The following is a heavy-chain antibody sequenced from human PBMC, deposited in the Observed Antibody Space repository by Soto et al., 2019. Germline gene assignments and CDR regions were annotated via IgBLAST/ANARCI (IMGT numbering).Heavy chain of an antibody. Sequence: PSETLSLTCTVSGGSISSGGYYWSWIRQHPGKGLEWIGYIYYSGSTYYNPSLKSRVTISVDTSKNQFSLKLSSVTAADTAVYYCAREVGGSWDFDYWGQGTLVTVSS. CDR2: IYYSGST. CDR3: AREVGGSWDFDY. J-gene: IGHJ4*02. CDR1: GGSISSGGYY. V-gene: IGHV4-31*03. D-gene: IGHD2-15*01.